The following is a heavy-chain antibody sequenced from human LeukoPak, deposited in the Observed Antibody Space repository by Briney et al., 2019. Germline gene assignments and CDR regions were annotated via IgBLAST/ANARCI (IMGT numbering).Heavy chain of an antibody. CDR1: GYTFTSYD. CDR2: MNPNSGNI. V-gene: IGHV1-8*03. D-gene: IGHD2-2*01. CDR3: ARGGNIVVVPAATYYMDV. Sequence: GASVKVSCKASGYTFTSYDINWVRQATGQGLEWMGWMNPNSGNIGYAQKFQGRVTITRNTSISTAYMELSSLRSEDTAVYYCARGGNIVVVPAATYYMDVWGKGTTVTVSS. J-gene: IGHJ6*03.